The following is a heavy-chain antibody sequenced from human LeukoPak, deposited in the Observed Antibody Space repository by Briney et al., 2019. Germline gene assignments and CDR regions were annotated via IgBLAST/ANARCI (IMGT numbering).Heavy chain of an antibody. J-gene: IGHJ3*02. D-gene: IGHD6-13*01. CDR2: IYHSGST. CDR3: AREGSSWYYAFAI. V-gene: IGHV4-38-2*02. CDR1: GYSISSGYY. Sequence: SETLSLTCAVSGYSISSGYYWGWIRQPPGKGVEWIGSIYHSGSTYYNPSLKSRVTISLDTSKNQFSLKLSSVTAADTAVYYCAREGSSWYYAFAIWGQGTMVTVSS.